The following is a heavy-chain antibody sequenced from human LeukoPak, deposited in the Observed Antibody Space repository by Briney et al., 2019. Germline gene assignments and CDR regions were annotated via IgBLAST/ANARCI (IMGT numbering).Heavy chain of an antibody. CDR1: GFSVSDTY. J-gene: IGHJ4*02. D-gene: IGHD1-26*01. CDR3: ARGKSGIYTRPFDY. Sequence: GGSLRLSCAVSGFSVSDTYMSWVRQVPGKGLEWVALLYSGGSKHYADSVKGRFTISRENSKNMLSLQMNSLRAEDTAVYYCARGKSGIYTRPFDYWGQGTLVTVSP. CDR2: LYSGGSK. V-gene: IGHV3-66*01.